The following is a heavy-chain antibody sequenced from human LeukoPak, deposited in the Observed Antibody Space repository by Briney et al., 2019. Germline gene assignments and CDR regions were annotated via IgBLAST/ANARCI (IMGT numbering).Heavy chain of an antibody. J-gene: IGHJ4*02. Sequence: GGSLRLPCAASGFTFNDYHMSWIRQAPGKGLEWVACISSDNTYTDYADSVKGRFTISRDNPKKSLYLQMNSLRDEDTAVYYCATSYFDSSGYLQYFDDWGQGTLVTVSS. CDR1: GFTFNDYH. CDR3: ATSYFDSSGYLQYFDD. V-gene: IGHV3-11*06. CDR2: ISSDNTYT. D-gene: IGHD3-22*01.